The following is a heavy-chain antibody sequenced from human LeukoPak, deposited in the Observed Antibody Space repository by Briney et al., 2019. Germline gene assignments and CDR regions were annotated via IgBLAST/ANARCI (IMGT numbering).Heavy chain of an antibody. Sequence: SSETLSLTCTVSGGSISSGSYYWSWIRQPAGKGLEWIGRIYTSGSTNCNPSLKSRVTISVDTSKNQFSLKLSSVTAADTAVYYCARTGVLDYLYYFDYWGQGTLVTVSS. CDR1: GGSISSGSYY. D-gene: IGHD2-2*03. V-gene: IGHV4-61*02. CDR3: ARTGVLDYLYYFDY. CDR2: IYTSGST. J-gene: IGHJ4*02.